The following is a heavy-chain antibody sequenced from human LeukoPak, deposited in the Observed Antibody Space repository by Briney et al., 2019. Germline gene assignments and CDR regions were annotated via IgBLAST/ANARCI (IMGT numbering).Heavy chain of an antibody. CDR1: GFTDNTNF. V-gene: IGHV3-53*01. CDR3: ARGRGSD. Sequence: GSLRFTCEAYGFTDNTNFMVWLRQAPGIGLKWLSIIHTGGATYYMEFVKGRSSISRDNFKNPLYLQMSSLRDEDTAVYYCARGRGSDWGQGTLVTVSS. J-gene: IGHJ4*02. CDR2: IHTGGAT. D-gene: IGHD2-15*01.